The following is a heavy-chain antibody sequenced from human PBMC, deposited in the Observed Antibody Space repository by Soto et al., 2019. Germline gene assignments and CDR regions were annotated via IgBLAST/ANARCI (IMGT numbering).Heavy chain of an antibody. V-gene: IGHV3-30*03. CDR3: VGGQYYFDY. D-gene: IGHD3-10*01. J-gene: IGHJ4*01. CDR2: ISY. CDR1: GFPFTSYG. Sequence: QVQLVESGGGVVQPGRSLRLSCAASGFPFTSYGMHWVREGPDKGLEWVAIISYADSVKGRFTISRDNSKNTLYLQMNSLSPEDTALYYCVGGQYYFDYRGHGTLVIVSS.